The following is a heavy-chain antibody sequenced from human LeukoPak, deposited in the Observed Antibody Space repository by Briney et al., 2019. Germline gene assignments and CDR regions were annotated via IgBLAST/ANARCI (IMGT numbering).Heavy chain of an antibody. D-gene: IGHD6-13*01. CDR1: GGSFSDYY. V-gene: IGHV4-30-4*01. Sequence: PSETLSLTCAVYGGSFSDYYWSWIRQPPGKGLEWIGYIYYSGSAYYNPSLQSRVAISVDTSKNQFSLNLTSVTAADTAVYYCARKRSNSWQGHFDYWGQGTLVTVSS. CDR3: ARKRSNSWQGHFDY. J-gene: IGHJ4*02. CDR2: IYYSGSA.